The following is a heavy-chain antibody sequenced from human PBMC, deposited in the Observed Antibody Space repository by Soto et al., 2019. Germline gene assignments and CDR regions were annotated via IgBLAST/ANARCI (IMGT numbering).Heavy chain of an antibody. CDR3: ARVEHENYGMER. J-gene: IGHJ6*02. V-gene: IGHV1-69*02. CDR2: IIPMFDII. CDR1: GGTFSSYT. Sequence: ASVKVSCKVSGGTFSSYTITWVRQAPGEGLEWMGRIIPMFDIINYAQKFQGRVTITADKSTNTAYMELTSLKSDDTAVYYCARVEHENYGMERWGQGTTVTVSS.